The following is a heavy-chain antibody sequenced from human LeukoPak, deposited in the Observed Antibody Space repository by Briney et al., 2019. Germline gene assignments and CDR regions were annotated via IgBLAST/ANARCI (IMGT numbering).Heavy chain of an antibody. Sequence: ASVKVSCKASGYTFTSYDINWVRQATGQGLEWMGWMNPNSGNTGYAQKFQGRVTMTRNTSISTAYMELSSLRSEDTAVYYCARDITDYDFWSGYYVTPYYFDYWGQGTLVTVSS. CDR3: ARDITDYDFWSGYYVTPYYFDY. D-gene: IGHD3-3*01. CDR1: GYTFTSYD. CDR2: MNPNSGNT. V-gene: IGHV1-8*01. J-gene: IGHJ4*02.